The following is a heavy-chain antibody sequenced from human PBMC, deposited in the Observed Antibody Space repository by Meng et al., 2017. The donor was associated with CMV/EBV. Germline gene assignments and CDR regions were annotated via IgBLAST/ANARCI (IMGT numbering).Heavy chain of an antibody. V-gene: IGHV3-7*04. D-gene: IGHD6-6*01. J-gene: IGHJ4*02. CDR3: ARGWGQLSR. CDR2: IKQDGSEK. Sequence: GESLKISCAASGSTFSSYWMSWVRQAPGKGLEWVANIKQDGSEKYYVDSVKGRFTISRDNAKNSLYLQMNSLRAEDTAVYYCARGWGQLSRWGQGTLVTVSS. CDR1: GSTFSSYW.